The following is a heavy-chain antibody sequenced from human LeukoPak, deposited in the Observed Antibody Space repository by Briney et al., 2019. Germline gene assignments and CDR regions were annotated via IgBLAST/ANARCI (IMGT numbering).Heavy chain of an antibody. V-gene: IGHV3-11*01. J-gene: IGHJ4*02. CDR3: ASGSSSVGY. CDR1: GFIFSDYY. CDR2: ISNSDNDI. Sequence: GGSLRLSCVASGFIFSDYYMSWIRQTPGKGLEWISYISNSDNDIYYAGSVKGRFTISRDNTRNSLFLQMNSLRPGDTAVYYCASGSSSVGYWGQGTLVTVSP. D-gene: IGHD6-6*01.